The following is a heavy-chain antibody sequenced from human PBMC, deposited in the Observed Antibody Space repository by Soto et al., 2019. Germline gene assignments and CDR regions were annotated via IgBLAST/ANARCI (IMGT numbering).Heavy chain of an antibody. Sequence: QVQLVQSGAEVRKPGSSVKVSCQASGDTFNSYAINWVRQAPGQGLEFMAGIIPAFGTANYAQKFQGRVTITADHSPSTGYMELGSLISEPTALYYAARVPVTLRRGHYFDQWGQGTLVTVSS. CDR1: GDTFNSYA. CDR3: ARVPVTLRRGHYFDQ. J-gene: IGHJ4*02. CDR2: IIPAFGTA. D-gene: IGHD3-10*01. V-gene: IGHV1-69*01.